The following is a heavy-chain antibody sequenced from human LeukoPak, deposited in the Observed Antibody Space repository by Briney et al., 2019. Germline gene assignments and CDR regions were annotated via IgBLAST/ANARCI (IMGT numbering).Heavy chain of an antibody. Sequence: PGGTLRLSCAASGFTFSSCCKHWGRQAPRTGLVWVSRISSDGSSTSYADSAQSRFTIPRDDATNTLYLQMNSLRADDAAVYYCARVSPESHYDFWGQGTVVTVSS. D-gene: IGHD4-11*01. CDR2: ISSDGSST. V-gene: IGHV3-74*01. J-gene: IGHJ4*02. CDR1: GFTFSSCC. CDR3: ARVSPESHYDF.